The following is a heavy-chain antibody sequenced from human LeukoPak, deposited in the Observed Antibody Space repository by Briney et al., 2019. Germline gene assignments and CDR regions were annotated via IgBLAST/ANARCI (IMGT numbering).Heavy chain of an antibody. D-gene: IGHD4-11*01. CDR3: ARERWPRETTGAFDI. CDR2: IYHSGST. J-gene: IGHJ3*02. V-gene: IGHV4-4*02. CDR1: GGSISSSNW. Sequence: SETLSLTCAVSGGSISSSNWWSWVRQPPGKGLEWIGEIYHSGSTNYNPSLKSRVTISVDKSKNQFSLKLSSVTAADTAVYYCARERWPRETTGAFDIWGQGTMVTVSS.